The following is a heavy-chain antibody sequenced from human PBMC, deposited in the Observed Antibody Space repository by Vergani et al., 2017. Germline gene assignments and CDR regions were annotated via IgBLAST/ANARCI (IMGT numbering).Heavy chain of an antibody. CDR1: GFSFSSHA. J-gene: IGHJ1*01. CDR2: ISNDGSKK. V-gene: IGHV3-30*03. CDR3: ATKSCGTPGCQIGYFRE. D-gene: IGHD1-1*01. Sequence: QVQLAESGVGRVQPGRSLRLSCAASGFSFSSHAIHWVRQAPGKGLEWVAVISNDGSKKYYADSVKGRFTISRDNSKSTLYLQMNSLRTEDTAVYYCATKSCGTPGCQIGYFREWGQGTLVTVSS.